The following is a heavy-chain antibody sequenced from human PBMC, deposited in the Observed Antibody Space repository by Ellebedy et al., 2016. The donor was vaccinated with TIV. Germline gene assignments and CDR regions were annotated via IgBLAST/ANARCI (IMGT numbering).Heavy chain of an antibody. Sequence: GGSLRLSCAASEFTITNYAINWVRQAPGKRVEWVSVITVSGAYYADSVKGRFTISRDNSKNTLYLQMNSLRAEDTAVYYCARGALRAAAGKSPPDYWGQGTLVTVSS. CDR1: EFTITNYA. D-gene: IGHD6-13*01. J-gene: IGHJ4*02. V-gene: IGHV3-23*01. CDR2: ITVSGA. CDR3: ARGALRAAAGKSPPDY.